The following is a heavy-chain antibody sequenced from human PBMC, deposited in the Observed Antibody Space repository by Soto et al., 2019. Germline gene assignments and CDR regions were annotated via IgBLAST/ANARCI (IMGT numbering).Heavy chain of an antibody. CDR2: ISHTGRT. V-gene: IGHV4-31*03. D-gene: IGHD1-1*01. CDR3: ARATGTLRSRNCDY. J-gene: IGHJ4*02. CDR1: GGSISTVGHY. Sequence: QVQLQESGPKLVKPSQTLSLTCSVSGGSISTVGHYWTWIRQPPGKGLEWIGSISHTGRTYYSKSLRSRLTMSVDTSKSEFSLRLSSVTAADTAVYYCARATGTLRSRNCDYWGQGSLVTVSS.